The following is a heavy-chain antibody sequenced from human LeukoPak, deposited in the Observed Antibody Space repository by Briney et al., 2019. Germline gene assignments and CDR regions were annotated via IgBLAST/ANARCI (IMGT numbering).Heavy chain of an antibody. V-gene: IGHV3-74*01. CDR1: GFTFSSYW. CDR2: IKSDGSST. CDR3: ARDVFGVDKSPF. D-gene: IGHD3-3*01. J-gene: IGHJ4*02. Sequence: GGSLRLSCAASGFTFSSYWMHWVRQAPGKGLVWVSRIKSDGSSTYYADSVKGRFTISRDNAKNTLYLQVNSLRAEDTAVYYCARDVFGVDKSPFWGQGTLVTVSS.